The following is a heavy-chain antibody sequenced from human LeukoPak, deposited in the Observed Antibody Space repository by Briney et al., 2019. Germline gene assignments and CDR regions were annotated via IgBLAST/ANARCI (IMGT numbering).Heavy chain of an antibody. CDR2: MNPNSGNT. D-gene: IGHD6-13*01. V-gene: IGHV1-8*01. CDR1: GYTFSDYD. CDR3: ARGRMMYSSNWSPPDS. Sequence: ASVKVSCEASGYTFSDYDINWVRQATGQGLEWMGWMNPNSGNTGYAQKFQDRLTMTRNTSMSTAYMELTSLRSEDTAVYYCARGRMMYSSNWSPPDSWGQGALVTVSS. J-gene: IGHJ4*02.